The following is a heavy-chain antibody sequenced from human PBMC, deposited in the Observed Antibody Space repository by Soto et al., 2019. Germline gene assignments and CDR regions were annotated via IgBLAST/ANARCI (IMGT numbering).Heavy chain of an antibody. J-gene: IGHJ3*02. CDR2: ISAYNGNT. CDR1: GYTFTSYG. D-gene: IGHD3-22*01. CDR3: ARDHYYDSSGKGDAFDI. Sequence: QVQLVQSGAEVKKPGASVKVSCKASGYTFTSYGISWVRQAPGQGLAWMGWISAYNGNTNYAQKLQGRVTMTTDTSTSTAYMELRSLRSDDTAVYYGARDHYYDSSGKGDAFDIWGQGTMVTVSS. V-gene: IGHV1-18*01.